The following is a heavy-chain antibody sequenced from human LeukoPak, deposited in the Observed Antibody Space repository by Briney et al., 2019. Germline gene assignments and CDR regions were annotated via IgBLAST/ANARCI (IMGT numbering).Heavy chain of an antibody. V-gene: IGHV1-46*01. CDR1: GYTFTSYY. CDR3: ARGAIVVPAAKGFMRWFDP. J-gene: IGHJ5*02. D-gene: IGHD2-2*01. Sequence: GASVKVSCKASGYTFTSYYMHWVRQAPGQGLEWMGIINPSGGSTSYAQKFQGRVTMTRDTSTSTVYMELSSLRSEDTAVYYCARGAIVVPAAKGFMRWFDPWGQGTLVTVSS. CDR2: INPSGGST.